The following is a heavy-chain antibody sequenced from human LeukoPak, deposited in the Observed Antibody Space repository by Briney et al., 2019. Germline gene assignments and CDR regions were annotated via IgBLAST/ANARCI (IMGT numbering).Heavy chain of an antibody. CDR1: GFTFSAHG. D-gene: IGHD3-10*01. CDR3: AKDSGSIHFMD. CDR2: ISPSGDTP. J-gene: IGHJ4*02. Sequence: GGSLRLSCAASGFTFSAHGMNWVRQAPGKGLEWVSGISPSGDTPWYTDSVKGRFTISRDNSKNTVYLQMNTLRAEDTALYYCAKDSGSIHFMDWGQGILVTVSS. V-gene: IGHV3-23*01.